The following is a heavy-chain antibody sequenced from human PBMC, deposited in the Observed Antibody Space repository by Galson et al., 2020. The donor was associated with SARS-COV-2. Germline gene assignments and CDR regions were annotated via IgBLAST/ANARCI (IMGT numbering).Heavy chain of an antibody. J-gene: IGHJ3*02. CDR2: IWYDGSNK. CDR3: ARWSSSHAFDI. Sequence: TGGSLRLSCEASGLTFSTSGMDWVRQAPGKGLEWVAVIWYDGSNKYYADSVKGRFTISRDNSKNTLYLQLNSLRADDTAVYYCARWSSSHAFDIWGQGTMVTVSS. V-gene: IGHV3-33*01. D-gene: IGHD3-3*01. CDR1: GLTFSTSG.